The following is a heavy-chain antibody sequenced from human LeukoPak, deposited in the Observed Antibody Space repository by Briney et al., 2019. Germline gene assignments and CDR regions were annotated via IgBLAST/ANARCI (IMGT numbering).Heavy chain of an antibody. D-gene: IGHD6-13*01. Sequence: PSETLSLTCAVYGGSFSGYYWSWIRQPPGKGLEWIGEINHSGSTNYNPSPKSRVTISVDTSKNQFSLKLSSVTAADTAVYYCARGRRTAAADSYYFDYWGQGTLVTVSS. CDR3: ARGRRTAAADSYYFDY. V-gene: IGHV4-34*01. CDR2: INHSGST. CDR1: GGSFSGYY. J-gene: IGHJ4*02.